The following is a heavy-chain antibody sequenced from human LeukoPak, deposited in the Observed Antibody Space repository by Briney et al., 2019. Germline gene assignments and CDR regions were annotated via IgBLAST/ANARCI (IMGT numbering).Heavy chain of an antibody. J-gene: IGHJ4*02. CDR3: ASSPSSWPMNY. Sequence: SGPTLVKPTQTLTXTCTFSGFSLTTSGVGVGWVPQPPGKALEWLALIYWNDDKRYSPSLKSRLTITKDTSKNQVVLTVTNMDPVDTATYYCASSPSSWPMNYWGQGTLVTVSS. CDR2: IYWNDDK. D-gene: IGHD6-13*01. V-gene: IGHV2-5*01. CDR1: GFSLTTSGVG.